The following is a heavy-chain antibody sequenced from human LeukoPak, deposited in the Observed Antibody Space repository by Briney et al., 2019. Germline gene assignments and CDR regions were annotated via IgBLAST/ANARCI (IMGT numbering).Heavy chain of an antibody. CDR3: ARDRDYYYYYYMDV. Sequence: ASVKVSCKASGGTFSSYAISWVRQAPGQGLEWMGGIIPIFGTANYAQKFQGRVTFTADESTSTAYMELSSLRSEDTAVYYCARDRDYYYYYYMDVWGKGTTVTVSS. CDR2: IIPIFGTA. J-gene: IGHJ6*03. V-gene: IGHV1-69*13. CDR1: GGTFSSYA.